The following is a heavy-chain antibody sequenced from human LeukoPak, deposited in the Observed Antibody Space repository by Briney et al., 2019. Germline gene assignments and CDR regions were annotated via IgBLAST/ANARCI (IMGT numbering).Heavy chain of an antibody. CDR1: GYTLTELS. CDR3: ARSERSSLWFGELLSIGYGYYYYYMDV. J-gene: IGHJ6*03. CDR2: FDPEDGET. V-gene: IGHV1-24*01. D-gene: IGHD3-10*01. Sequence: GASVKVSCKVSGYTLTELSMHWVRQAPGKGLEWMGGFDPEDGETIYAQKFQGRVTMTEDTSTDTAYMELSSLRSEDTAVYYCARSERSSLWFGELLSIGYGYYYYYMDVWGKGTTVTISS.